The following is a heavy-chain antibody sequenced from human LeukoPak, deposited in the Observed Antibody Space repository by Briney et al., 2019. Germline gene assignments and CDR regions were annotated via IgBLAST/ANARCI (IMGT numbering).Heavy chain of an antibody. CDR2: ISYDGSNK. J-gene: IGHJ6*03. V-gene: IGHV3-30*18. CDR3: AKDRGELSPYYYYYYMDV. D-gene: IGHD3-16*02. Sequence: GGSLRLSCAASGFTFSTYAMSWVRQAPGKGLEWVAVISYDGSNKYYADSVKGRFTISRDNSKNTLYLQMNSLRAEDTAVYYCAKDRGELSPYYYYYYMDVWGKGTTVTVSS. CDR1: GFTFSTYA.